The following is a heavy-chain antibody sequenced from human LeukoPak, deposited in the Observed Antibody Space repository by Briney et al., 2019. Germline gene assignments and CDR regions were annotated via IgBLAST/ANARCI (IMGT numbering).Heavy chain of an antibody. D-gene: IGHD1-26*01. Sequence: ASVKVSCKASGYTFPSYDINWVRQATGQGLEWMGWMNPNSGNTGYAQKFQGRVTMTRNASISTAYMELSSLRSEDTAVYYCATIGVQYYYYVDVWGKGTTVTVSS. CDR1: GYTFPSYD. CDR2: MNPNSGNT. V-gene: IGHV1-8*01. CDR3: ATIGVQYYYYVDV. J-gene: IGHJ6*03.